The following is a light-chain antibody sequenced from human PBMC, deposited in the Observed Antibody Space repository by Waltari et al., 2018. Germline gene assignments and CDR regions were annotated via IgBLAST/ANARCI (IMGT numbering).Light chain of an antibody. Sequence: QSVLTQPPSVSAAPGQRVTISCSGGSSNIGNNYVSWYRQFPGTAPKLLIYENTERPSGFSGRFSGAKSGTSATLDITGLQAGDEADYYCGTWDSSLSGAVFGGGTHLTVL. V-gene: IGLV1-51*02. J-gene: IGLJ7*01. CDR1: SSNIGNNY. CDR2: ENT. CDR3: GTWDSSLSGAV.